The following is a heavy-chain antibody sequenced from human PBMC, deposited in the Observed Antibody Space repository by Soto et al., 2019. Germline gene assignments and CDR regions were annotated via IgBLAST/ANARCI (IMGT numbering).Heavy chain of an antibody. J-gene: IGHJ4*02. V-gene: IGHV3-23*01. CDR3: SKGRGGSGSLTPRVDF. CDR2: ISGGGDTT. D-gene: IGHD3-10*01. Sequence: EVQLLESGGGLVQPGGSLRLSCAASGFTFNTYAMTWVRQAPGKGLEWVSAISGGGDTTSYADSVKGRFTVSRDGSKNKLYLQMSSRRAADTSLYYCSKGRGGSGSLTPRVDFWGQGTLVTVSS. CDR1: GFTFNTYA.